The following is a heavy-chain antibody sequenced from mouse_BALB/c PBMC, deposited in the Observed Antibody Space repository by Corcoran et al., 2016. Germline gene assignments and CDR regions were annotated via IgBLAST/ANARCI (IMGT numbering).Heavy chain of an antibody. CDR3: AKDSGSWSVDY. J-gene: IGHJ4*01. CDR2: IDPSGGSA. V-gene: IGHV1-64*01. CDR1: GYTFSRSN. Sequence: VQLVQSGAEVKKPGASVKVSCQASGYTFSRSNMQWVRKAPGQGHEWMGIIDPSGGSATYAQKFQDRVTMTKDTSTSTFYYELSSLRFEDTAIYYCAKDSGSWSVDYWGQGTLVTVSS. D-gene: IGHD6-2*01.